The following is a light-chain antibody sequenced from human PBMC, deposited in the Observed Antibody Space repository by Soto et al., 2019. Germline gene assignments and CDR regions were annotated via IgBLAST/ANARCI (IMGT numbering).Light chain of an antibody. CDR1: LGVARY. Sequence: IQLTQSPSSLSASVGDRVTITCRASLGVARYLAWYQQKPGTAPKLLIYAASTLQSGVPSRFSGSGSGTDFTLTISSLQPEDSATYYCLQQYFYPFTFGPGTTVDLK. V-gene: IGKV1-9*01. J-gene: IGKJ3*01. CDR2: AAS. CDR3: LQQYFYPFT.